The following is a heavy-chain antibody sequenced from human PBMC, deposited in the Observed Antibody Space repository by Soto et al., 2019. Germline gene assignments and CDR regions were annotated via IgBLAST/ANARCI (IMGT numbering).Heavy chain of an antibody. J-gene: IGHJ5*02. D-gene: IGHD3-22*01. CDR2: ISASGST. CDR1: GGSISDGYY. Sequence: SETLSLTCTVSGGSISDGYYWTFIRQHPGKGLEWIGSISASGSTSYNPSLKSRLTVSVDKSKNQFSLNLRSVTAADTAVYYCARRDRSGFSYWLDTWGQGTLVTVSS. V-gene: IGHV4-31*03. CDR3: ARRDRSGFSYWLDT.